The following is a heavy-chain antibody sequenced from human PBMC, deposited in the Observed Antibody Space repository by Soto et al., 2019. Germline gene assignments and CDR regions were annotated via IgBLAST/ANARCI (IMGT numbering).Heavy chain of an antibody. CDR2: IYHSGST. CDR3: ARGRDSSGTDY. D-gene: IGHD3-22*01. CDR1: GGSISSGGYS. Sequence: SETLSLTCAVSGGSISSGGYSWSWIRQPPGKGLEWIGYIYHSGSTYYNPSLKSRVTISVDRSKNQFSLKLSSVTAADTAVYYCARGRDSSGTDYWGQGTLVTVSS. V-gene: IGHV4-30-2*01. J-gene: IGHJ4*02.